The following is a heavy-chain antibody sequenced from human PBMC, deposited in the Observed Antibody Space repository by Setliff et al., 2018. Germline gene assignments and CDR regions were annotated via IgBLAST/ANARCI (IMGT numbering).Heavy chain of an antibody. CDR1: GYTFTSYG. Sequence: ASVKVSCKASGYTFTSYGINWVRQAPGQGLEWMGWISAYARKFQGRVTMTTDTPTNTAYMELSSLRSEDTAVYFCAREGVDTRSSTDYRYYMDVWGKGTTVTVSS. D-gene: IGHD5-18*01. CDR3: AREGVDTRSSTDYRYYMDV. J-gene: IGHJ6*03. V-gene: IGHV1-18*01. CDR2: ISA.